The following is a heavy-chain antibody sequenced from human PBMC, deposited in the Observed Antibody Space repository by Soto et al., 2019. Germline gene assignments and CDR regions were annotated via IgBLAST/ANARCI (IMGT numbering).Heavy chain of an antibody. CDR2: INHSGST. J-gene: IGHJ5*02. D-gene: IGHD3-9*01. Sequence: SETLSLTCAVYGGSFIGYYWSWILQPPGKGLEWIGEINHSGSTNYNPSLKSRVTISVDTSKNQFSLKLSSVTAADTAVYYCARFSWDDILTGLYNWFDPWGQGTLVTVS. CDR1: GGSFIGYY. CDR3: ARFSWDDILTGLYNWFDP. V-gene: IGHV4-34*01.